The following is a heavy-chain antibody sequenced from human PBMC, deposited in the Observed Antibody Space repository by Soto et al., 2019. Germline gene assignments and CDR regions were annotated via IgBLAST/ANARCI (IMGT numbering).Heavy chain of an antibody. J-gene: IGHJ4*02. CDR1: GLTFRNYA. D-gene: IGHD4-17*01. CDR2: ISGGGST. Sequence: PGGSLRLSCVVSGLTFRNYAMAWVRQAPGKGLEWVSGISGGGSTYYADSVKGRFTISRDNSKNTLYLEMNSLRAEDTATYYCAKAAPTTVPYFDDWGQGTLVTVPS. V-gene: IGHV3-23*01. CDR3: AKAAPTTVPYFDD.